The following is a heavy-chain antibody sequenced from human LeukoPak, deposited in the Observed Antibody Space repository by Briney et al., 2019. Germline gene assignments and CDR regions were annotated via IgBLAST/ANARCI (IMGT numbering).Heavy chain of an antibody. V-gene: IGHV4-4*07. CDR2: IYTSGST. J-gene: IGHJ6*03. D-gene: IGHD7-27*01. CDR1: GASISSYY. Sequence: SETLSLTCAVSGASISSYYWSWIRQPAGKGLEWIGRIYTSGSTNYNPSLKSRVTMSVDTSKNQFSLKLSSVTAADTAVYYCARESGDRYFSPPNYYYYYYMDVWGKGTTVTVSS. CDR3: ARESGDRYFSPPNYYYYYYMDV.